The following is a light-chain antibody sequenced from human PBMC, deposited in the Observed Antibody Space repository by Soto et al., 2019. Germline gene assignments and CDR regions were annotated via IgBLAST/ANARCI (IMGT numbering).Light chain of an antibody. Sequence: QSVLTQPPSASGSPGQSVTISCTGTSSDVGGYNYVSWYQQHPGKAPKLMIYEVSKRPSGVPDRFSGSKSGNTASLTVSRLQAEDEADYYCSSYAGSNNFVVFGGGTKLTFL. V-gene: IGLV2-8*01. CDR1: SSDVGGYNY. CDR2: EVS. J-gene: IGLJ2*01. CDR3: SSYAGSNNFVV.